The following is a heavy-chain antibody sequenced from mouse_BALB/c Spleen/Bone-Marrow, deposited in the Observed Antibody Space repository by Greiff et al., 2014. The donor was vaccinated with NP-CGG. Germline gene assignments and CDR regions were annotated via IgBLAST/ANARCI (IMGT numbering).Heavy chain of an antibody. CDR1: GYTFTDYA. CDR3: AREGYASTAWFAY. CDR2: INTYSGNT. J-gene: IGHJ3*01. Sequence: QVQLQQPGPELVRPGVSVKISCKGSGYTFTDYAMHWVKQSHAKSLEWIGVINTYSGNTNYNQNFKGKATMTVDKSSSTAFMELARLTYEDSAIYYGAREGYASTAWFAYWGQGTLVTVSA. V-gene: IGHV1-67*01. D-gene: IGHD1-1*01.